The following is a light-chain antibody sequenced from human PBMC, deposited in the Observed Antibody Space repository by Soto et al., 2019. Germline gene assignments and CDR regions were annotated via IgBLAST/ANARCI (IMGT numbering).Light chain of an antibody. Sequence: VMTQYPAPLSVSPGARATLSCRASQTVSNNLAWYQQKPGQAPRLLFYSSSTRATGVPARFSGSRSGTDFTLTISILQSEDLAVYYCQQYNSWPLTFGGGTKVETK. CDR1: QTVSNN. V-gene: IGKV3-15*01. CDR2: SSS. J-gene: IGKJ4*01. CDR3: QQYNSWPLT.